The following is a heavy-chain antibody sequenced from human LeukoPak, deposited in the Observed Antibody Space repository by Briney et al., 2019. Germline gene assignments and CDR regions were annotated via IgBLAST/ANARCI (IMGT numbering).Heavy chain of an antibody. V-gene: IGHV1-8*01. J-gene: IGHJ4*02. Sequence: ASVKLSCKASGYTFTSYDINWARQATGRGPEWMGWMNPNSGNTGYAQQFQGRVTMTRTTSTSTAYMELSSLRSDDTAVYYCARGWFGQLLQDYWGQGTLVTVSS. CDR1: GYTFTSYD. CDR3: ARGWFGQLLQDY. CDR2: MNPNSGNT. D-gene: IGHD3-10*01.